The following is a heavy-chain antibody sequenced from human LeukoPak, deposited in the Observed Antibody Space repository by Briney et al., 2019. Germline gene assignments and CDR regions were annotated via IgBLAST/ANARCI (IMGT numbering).Heavy chain of an antibody. V-gene: IGHV1-2*02. J-gene: IGHJ4*02. CDR3: ARGYCSGGSCYQKTNLDS. CDR1: GYTFIAYY. CDR2: INPNGGGT. D-gene: IGHD2-15*01. Sequence: GASVKVSCKASGYTFIAYYMHWVRQAPGQGLEWMGWINPNGGGTNYAQEFQGRVTMTSDTSINTAYMELSRLRSDDTAVYYCARGYCSGGSCYQKTNLDSWGQGTLVTVSS.